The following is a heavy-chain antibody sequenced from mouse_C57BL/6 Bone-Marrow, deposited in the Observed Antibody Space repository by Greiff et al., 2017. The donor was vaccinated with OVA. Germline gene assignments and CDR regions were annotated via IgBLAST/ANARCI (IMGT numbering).Heavy chain of an antibody. Sequence: EVKLMESGGGLVQPGESLKLSCESNEYEFPSHDMSWVRKTPEKRLELVAAINSDGGSTYYPDTMARRFIISRDNTKKTLYLQMSSLRSEDTAWYNCARHYDYDAWFAYWGQGTLVTVSA. D-gene: IGHD2-4*01. CDR1: EYEFPSHD. CDR3: ARHYDYDAWFAY. V-gene: IGHV5-2*01. J-gene: IGHJ3*01. CDR2: INSDGGST.